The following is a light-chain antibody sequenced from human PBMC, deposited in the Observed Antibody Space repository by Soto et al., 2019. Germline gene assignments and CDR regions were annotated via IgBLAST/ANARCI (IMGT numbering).Light chain of an antibody. V-gene: IGLV2-14*01. J-gene: IGLJ2*01. CDR3: SSYTSSSVV. CDR2: EVS. Sequence: QSVLTQPVSVSGSPGQSITISCTGTSSDVGGYNYVSWYQQHPGKAPKLMIYEVSNRPSGVSNRFSGSKSGNTASLTISGLQAEDEADYYCSSYTSSSVVFGGGTKVTVL. CDR1: SSDVGGYNY.